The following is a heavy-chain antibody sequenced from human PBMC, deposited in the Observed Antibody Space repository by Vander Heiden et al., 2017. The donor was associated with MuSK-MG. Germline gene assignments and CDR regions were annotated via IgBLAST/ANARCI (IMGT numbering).Heavy chain of an antibody. CDR1: GYSFTSYW. Sequence: EVQLVQSGAEVKQPGESLKIPCKGSGYSFTSYWIGWVRQMPGKGLEWMGIIYPGDSDTRYSPSFQGQVTISADKTISTAYLQWSSLKASDTAMYYCARRMMYYYGSGNYYYYYGMDVWGQGTTVTVSS. V-gene: IGHV5-51*01. J-gene: IGHJ6*02. D-gene: IGHD3-10*01. CDR3: ARRMMYYYGSGNYYYYYGMDV. CDR2: IYPGDSDT.